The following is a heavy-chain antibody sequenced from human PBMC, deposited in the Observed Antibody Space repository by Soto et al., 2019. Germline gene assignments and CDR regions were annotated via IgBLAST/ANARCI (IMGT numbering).Heavy chain of an antibody. D-gene: IGHD4-17*01. V-gene: IGHV1-18*01. Sequence: QVQLVQSGAEVKKPGASVKVSCKASGYTFTSYEISWVRQAPGQGLEWMGWISPYNANTNYAQKVPDRVTMTTDTXTSTAYMELRSLRSDDTAVYYCASNPTVSSGYFQNWGRGTLVTVSS. CDR3: ASNPTVSSGYFQN. CDR2: ISPYNANT. J-gene: IGHJ1*01. CDR1: GYTFTSYE.